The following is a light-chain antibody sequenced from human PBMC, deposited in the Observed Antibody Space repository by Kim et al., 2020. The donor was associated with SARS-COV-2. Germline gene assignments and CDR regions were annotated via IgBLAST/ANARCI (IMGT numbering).Light chain of an antibody. V-gene: IGKV3-20*01. CDR1: QSFSSSY. CDR2: GAS. J-gene: IGKJ4*01. CDR3: QQYGSSPPLT. Sequence: PGDRATLSCRASQSFSSSYLAWYQQKPGQAPRLLIYGASSRATGIPDRFSGSGSGTDFTLTISRLEPEDFAVYYCQQYGSSPPLTFGGGTKVDIK.